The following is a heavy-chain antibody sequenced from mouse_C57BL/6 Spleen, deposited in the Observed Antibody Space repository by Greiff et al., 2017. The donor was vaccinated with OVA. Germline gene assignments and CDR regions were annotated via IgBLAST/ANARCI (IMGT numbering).Heavy chain of an antibody. CDR1: GFNIKDYY. D-gene: IGHD1-1*01. CDR2: IDPEDGET. V-gene: IGHV14-2*01. CDR3: ANYYGSSLFAY. Sequence: EVKLVESGAELVKPGASVKLSCTASGFNIKDYYMHWVKQRTEQGLEWIGRIDPEDGETKYAPKFQGKATITADTSSNTAYLQLSSLTSEDTAVYYCANYYGSSLFAYWGQGTLVTVSA. J-gene: IGHJ3*01.